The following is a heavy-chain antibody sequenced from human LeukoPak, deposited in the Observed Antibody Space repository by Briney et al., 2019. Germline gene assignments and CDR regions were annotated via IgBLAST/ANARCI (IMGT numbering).Heavy chain of an antibody. CDR3: ARAIMNYYDSSGRDAFDI. Sequence: SVKVSCKASGGTFSSYAISWVRQAPGQGLEWMGGIIPIFGTANYAQKFQGRVTITTDESTSTAYMELSSLRSEDTAVYYCARAIMNYYDSSGRDAFDIWGQGTMVTVSS. CDR2: IIPIFGTA. CDR1: GGTFSSYA. D-gene: IGHD3-22*01. V-gene: IGHV1-69*05. J-gene: IGHJ3*02.